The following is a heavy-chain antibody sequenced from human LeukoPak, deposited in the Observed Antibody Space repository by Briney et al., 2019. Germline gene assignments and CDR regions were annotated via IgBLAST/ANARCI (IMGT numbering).Heavy chain of an antibody. D-gene: IGHD4-17*01. V-gene: IGHV4-59*01. CDR2: IYYSGST. Sequence: ASETLSLTCTVSGGSISSYYWSWIRQPPGKGLEWIGYIYYSGSTNYNPSLKSRVTISVDTSKNQFSLKLSSATAADTAVYYCARDRDYGDYGFDYWGQGTLGTVSS. CDR1: GGSISSYY. J-gene: IGHJ4*02. CDR3: ARDRDYGDYGFDY.